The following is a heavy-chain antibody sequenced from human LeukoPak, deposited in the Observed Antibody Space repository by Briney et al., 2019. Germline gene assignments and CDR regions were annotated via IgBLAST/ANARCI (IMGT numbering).Heavy chain of an antibody. CDR1: GFTFSSYA. CDR2: ISYDGSNK. J-gene: IGHJ6*02. CDR3: ARAGIAAAWGPYYYYGMDV. Sequence: GGSLRLSCAASGFTFSSYAMHWVRQAPGKGLEWVAVISYDGSNKYYADSVKGRFTISRDNSKNTLYLQMNSLRAEDMAVYYCARAGIAAAWGPYYYYGMDVWGQGTTVTVSS. V-gene: IGHV3-30-3*01. D-gene: IGHD6-13*01.